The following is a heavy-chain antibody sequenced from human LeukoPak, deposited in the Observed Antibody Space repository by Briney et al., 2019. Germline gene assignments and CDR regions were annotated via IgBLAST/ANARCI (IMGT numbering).Heavy chain of an antibody. CDR2: IKSQTDGGTA. CDR3: ATDRQPAAFFDF. D-gene: IGHD2-2*01. Sequence: PGGSLRLSCATSGFTFNNAWMSWVRQAPGKGLERVSRIKSQTDGGTADYATPVKGRFTISRDDSKNTLYLQLDSLKTEDTAVYYCATDRQPAAFFDFWGQGTLVTVSS. V-gene: IGHV3-15*01. J-gene: IGHJ4*02. CDR1: GFTFNNAW.